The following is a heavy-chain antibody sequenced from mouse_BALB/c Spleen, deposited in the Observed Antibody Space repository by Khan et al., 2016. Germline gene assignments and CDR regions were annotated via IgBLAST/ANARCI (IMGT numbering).Heavy chain of an antibody. V-gene: IGHV5-17*02. CDR1: GFTFSSFG. CDR2: ISSGSSDI. Sequence: EVELVESGGGLVQPGGSRKLSCAASGFTFSSFGMHWVRQAPEKGLEWLAFISSGSSDIYYSDTIKGRFTISRDNPTNTLFLQMTRLRSEDTAMYYCGSGDYWGPGTTLTVSS. CDR3: GSGDY. J-gene: IGHJ2*01.